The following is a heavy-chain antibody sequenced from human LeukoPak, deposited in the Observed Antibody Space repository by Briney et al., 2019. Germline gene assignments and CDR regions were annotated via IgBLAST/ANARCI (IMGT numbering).Heavy chain of an antibody. CDR3: AETTVTTQGYFDL. Sequence: PSETLSPTCTVSGGSISSGGYYWSWIRQHPGKGLEWIGYIYYSGSTYYNPSLKSRVTISVDTSKNQFSLKLSSVTAADTAVYYCAETTVTTQGYFDLWGRGTLVTVSS. CDR1: GGSISSGGYY. D-gene: IGHD4-17*01. CDR2: IYYSGST. J-gene: IGHJ2*01. V-gene: IGHV4-31*03.